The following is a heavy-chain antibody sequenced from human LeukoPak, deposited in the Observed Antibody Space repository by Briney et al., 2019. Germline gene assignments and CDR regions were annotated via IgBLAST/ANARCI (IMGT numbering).Heavy chain of an antibody. D-gene: IGHD3-9*01. CDR3: ARDKDWAFGY. Sequence: GESLKIPCAASGFTFSDYSMNWVRQAPGKGLEWISYISGSRILYADSVKGRFTVSRDIAKNSLFLQMNSLRDEDTAVYFCARDKDWAFGYWGQGSLVTVSS. V-gene: IGHV3-48*02. CDR1: GFTFSDYS. J-gene: IGHJ4*02. CDR2: ISGSRI.